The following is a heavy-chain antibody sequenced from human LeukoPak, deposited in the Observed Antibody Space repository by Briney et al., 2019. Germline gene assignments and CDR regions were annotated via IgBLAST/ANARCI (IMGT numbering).Heavy chain of an antibody. CDR1: GYTFTGYY. V-gene: IGHV1-2*02. D-gene: IGHD5-18*01. CDR2: INPNSGGT. Sequence: ASVKVSCKASGYTFTGYYMHWVRQAPGQGLEWMGWINPNSGGTNYAQKFQGRVTMTRDTSISIAYMELGSLRSEDTAMYYCARVTPSRGYKYGFSSRDFYYYYMDVWGKGTTVTVSS. J-gene: IGHJ6*03. CDR3: ARVTPSRGYKYGFSSRDFYYYYMDV.